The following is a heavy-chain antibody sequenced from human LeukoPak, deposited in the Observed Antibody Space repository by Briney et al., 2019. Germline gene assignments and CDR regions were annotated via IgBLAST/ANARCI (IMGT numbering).Heavy chain of an antibody. V-gene: IGHV3-21*01. Sequence: PGGSLRLSCAASGFTFSSYAMNWVRQAPGKGLEWVSSISSSSSYIYYADSVKGRFTISRDNAKNSLYLQMSSLRAEDTAVYYCAKMSGYFDYWGQGTLVTVSS. J-gene: IGHJ4*02. CDR2: ISSSSSYI. D-gene: IGHD5/OR15-5a*01. CDR1: GFTFSSYA. CDR3: AKMSGYFDY.